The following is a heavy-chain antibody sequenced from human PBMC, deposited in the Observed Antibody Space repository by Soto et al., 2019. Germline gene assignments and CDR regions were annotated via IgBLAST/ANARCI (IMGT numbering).Heavy chain of an antibody. CDR2: IRSKAYGGTT. CDR3: TRPPYSNYYMDV. CDR1: GFPLGDYS. D-gene: IGHD4-4*01. Sequence: GGALSLSCTASGFPLGDYSMSWVRQAPGKGLEWVGFIRSKAYGGTTEYAASVKGRFTISRDDSKSIAYLQMNSLKTEDTAVYYCTRPPYSNYYMDVWGKGTTVTVSS. J-gene: IGHJ6*03. V-gene: IGHV3-49*04.